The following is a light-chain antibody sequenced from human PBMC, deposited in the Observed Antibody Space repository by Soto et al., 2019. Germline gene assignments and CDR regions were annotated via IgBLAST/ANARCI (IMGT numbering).Light chain of an antibody. Sequence: EIVLTQSPGTLSLSPGERATLSCRASQSVSSSYLAWYQQKTGQPPRLVMYATSSRATGIPARFSGSGSGTDFTLTISILEPEDFAVYYCQQYGSSSWTFGQGTKV. CDR1: QSVSSSY. CDR3: QQYGSSSWT. J-gene: IGKJ1*01. CDR2: ATS. V-gene: IGKV3-20*01.